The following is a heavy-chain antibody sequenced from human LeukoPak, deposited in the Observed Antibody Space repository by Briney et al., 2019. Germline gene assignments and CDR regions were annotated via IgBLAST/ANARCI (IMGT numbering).Heavy chain of an antibody. Sequence: GGSLRLSCAASGFTFDDYAMNWVRQAPAKGLEWVSGISSSGSASYYADSVKGRFTISRDNSRNTLYLQMNNLSADDTAVYYCTKARYSNAWDYSDYWGQGTLVTVSS. CDR3: TKARYSNAWDYSDY. D-gene: IGHD6-19*01. J-gene: IGHJ4*02. CDR2: ISSSGSAS. V-gene: IGHV3-23*01. CDR1: GFTFDDYA.